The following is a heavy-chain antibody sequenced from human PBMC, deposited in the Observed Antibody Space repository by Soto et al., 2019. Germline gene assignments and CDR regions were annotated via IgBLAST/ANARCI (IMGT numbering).Heavy chain of an antibody. CDR3: ARDFKASSSCSLDP. CDR2: IYYSGST. CDR1: GGSISSGGYY. Sequence: TLSLTCTVSGGSISSGGYYWSWIRQHPGKGLEWIGYIYYSGSTYYNPSLKSRVTISVDTSKNQFSLKLSSVTAADTAVYYCARDFKASSSCSLDPCGHVTLVSVS. D-gene: IGHD6-6*01. J-gene: IGHJ5*02. V-gene: IGHV4-31*03.